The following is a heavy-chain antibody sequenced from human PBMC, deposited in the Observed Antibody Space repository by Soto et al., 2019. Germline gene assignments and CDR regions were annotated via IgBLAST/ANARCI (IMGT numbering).Heavy chain of an antibody. Sequence: GGSLRLSCAASGFTFSSYGMHWVRQAPGKGLEWVVVISYDVSIKYYAYSVKGRFTISRDNSKNSLYLQMNSLRAEDTAVYYCAKHQLIPVEYYYYGMDVWGQGTTVTVS. J-gene: IGHJ6*02. CDR1: GFTFSSYG. V-gene: IGHV3-30*18. D-gene: IGHD2-15*01. CDR2: ISYDVSIK. CDR3: AKHQLIPVEYYYYGMDV.